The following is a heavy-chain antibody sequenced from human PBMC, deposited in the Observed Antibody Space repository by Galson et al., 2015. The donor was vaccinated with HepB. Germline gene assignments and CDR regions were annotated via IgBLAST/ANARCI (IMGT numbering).Heavy chain of an antibody. Sequence: SVKVSCKASGYTFTGYYMHWVRQAPGQGLEWMGRINPNSGGTNYAQKFQGRVTMTRDTSISTAYMELSRLRSDDTAVYYCARGAVVGATIDYYGMDVWGQGTTVTVSS. D-gene: IGHD1-26*01. CDR3: ARGAVVGATIDYYGMDV. J-gene: IGHJ6*02. CDR1: GYTFTGYY. V-gene: IGHV1-2*06. CDR2: INPNSGGT.